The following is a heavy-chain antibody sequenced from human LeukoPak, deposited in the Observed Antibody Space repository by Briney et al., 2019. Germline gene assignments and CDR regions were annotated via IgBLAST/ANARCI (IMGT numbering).Heavy chain of an antibody. J-gene: IGHJ4*02. V-gene: IGHV4-34*01. CDR3: ARKREGPTTGIDY. CDR1: GGSFSGYI. D-gene: IGHD1-26*01. CDR2: IYSSGSS. Sequence: IPSETLSLTCAVYGGSFSGYIWGWIRQSPRTGLEWIGNIYSSGSSYYNPSLKSRVTISIDTSENQFSLKLTSVTAADTAVYYCARKREGPTTGIDYWGQGTLVTVSS.